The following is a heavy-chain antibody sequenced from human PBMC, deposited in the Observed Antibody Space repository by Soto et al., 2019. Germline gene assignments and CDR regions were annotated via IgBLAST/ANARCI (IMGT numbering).Heavy chain of an antibody. J-gene: IGHJ5*02. CDR2: IIPIFGTA. D-gene: IGHD2-8*02. CDR3: AAVGVVYMSPQSPSCFDP. Sequence: SVKVSCKASGGTFSSYAISWVRQAPGQGLEWMGGIIPIFGTANYAQKFQGRVTITADESTSTAYMELSSLRSDVSSLYYCAAVGVVYMSPQSPSCFDPWGQGTLVTVSS. V-gene: IGHV1-69*01. CDR1: GGTFSSYA.